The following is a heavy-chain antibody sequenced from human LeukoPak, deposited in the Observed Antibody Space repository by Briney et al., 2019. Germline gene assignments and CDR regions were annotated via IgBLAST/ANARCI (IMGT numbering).Heavy chain of an antibody. V-gene: IGHV3-23*01. CDR1: GFTFSSYA. D-gene: IGHD5-12*01. CDR3: AKDRPVYSGYDGAFDY. Sequence: PGESLRLSCAASGFTFSSYAMSWVRQAPGKGLEWVSAINGSGGSNYYADPMRGRFTISRDNSKNTLYLQRNSLRAEDTAVYYCAKDRPVYSGYDGAFDYWGQGTLVTVSS. CDR2: INGSGGSN. J-gene: IGHJ4*02.